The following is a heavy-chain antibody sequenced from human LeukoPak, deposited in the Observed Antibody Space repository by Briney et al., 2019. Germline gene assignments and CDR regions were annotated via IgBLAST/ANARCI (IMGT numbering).Heavy chain of an antibody. Sequence: ASVKVSCKASGGTFSSYAISWVRQAPGQGLEWMGRISAYNGNTKYAQKFQGRVTTTTDTSTSTAYMEPRSLRSGDTAVYFCARGGDGSHRRYYYDSSGQHYWGQGTLVTVSS. J-gene: IGHJ4*02. CDR3: ARGGDGSHRRYYYDSSGQHY. V-gene: IGHV1-18*01. CDR2: ISAYNGNT. D-gene: IGHD3-22*01. CDR1: GGTFSSYA.